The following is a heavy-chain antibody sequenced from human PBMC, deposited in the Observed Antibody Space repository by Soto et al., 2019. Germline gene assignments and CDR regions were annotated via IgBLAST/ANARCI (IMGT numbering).Heavy chain of an antibody. V-gene: IGHV1-3*01. CDR1: GYTFTSYG. CDR2: INPGNGNT. J-gene: IGHJ4*02. Sequence: QVQLVQSGAEVKKPGASVKVSCKASGYTFTSYGMNWVRQAPGRGLEWMGWINPGNGNTKYSQKFQGRLIIERDTSAITAYMELSSLRTEDTAVYYCARGGYFDSSNYLAYWGLGTLVTVSS. D-gene: IGHD3-22*01. CDR3: ARGGYFDSSNYLAY.